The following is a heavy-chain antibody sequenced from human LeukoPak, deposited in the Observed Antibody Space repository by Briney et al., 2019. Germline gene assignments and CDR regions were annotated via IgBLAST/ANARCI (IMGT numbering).Heavy chain of an antibody. D-gene: IGHD1-14*01. CDR3: ARGNPTPSAFDI. CDR2: IIPIFGTA. J-gene: IGHJ3*02. CDR1: GYTFTSYG. V-gene: IGHV1-69*13. Sequence: GASVKVSCKASGYTFTSYGISWVRQAPGQGLEWMGGIIPIFGTANYAQKFQGRVTITADESTSTAYMELSSLRSEDTAVYYCARGNPTPSAFDIWGQGTMVTVSS.